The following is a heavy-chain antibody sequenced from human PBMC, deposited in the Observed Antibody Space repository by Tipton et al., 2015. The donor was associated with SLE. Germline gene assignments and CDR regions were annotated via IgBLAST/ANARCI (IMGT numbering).Heavy chain of an antibody. D-gene: IGHD3-9*01. Sequence: TLSLTCTVSGGSISSYYWSWIRQPPGKGLEWIGYIYYSGSTNYNPSLKSRVTISVDKSKNQFSLKLSSVTAADTAVYYCARAPYYDILTGYGAFDIWGQGTMVTVSS. CDR3: ARAPYYDILTGYGAFDI. V-gene: IGHV4-59*12. CDR1: GGSISSYY. CDR2: IYYSGST. J-gene: IGHJ3*02.